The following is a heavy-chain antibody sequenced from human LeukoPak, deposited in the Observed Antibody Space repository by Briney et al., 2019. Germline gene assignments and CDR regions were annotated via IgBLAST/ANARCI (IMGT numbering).Heavy chain of an antibody. CDR1: GYTFTSYG. V-gene: IGHV1-18*01. CDR3: ARVPYSSSTSCYNY. CDR2: ISAYNGNT. D-gene: IGHD2-2*02. J-gene: IGHJ4*02. Sequence: GASVKVSCKASGYTFTSYGISWVRQAPGQGLEWMGWISAYNGNTNYAQKLQGRVTMTTDTSTSTAYMELRSLRSDDTAVYYCARVPYSSSTSCYNYWGQGTLVTVSS.